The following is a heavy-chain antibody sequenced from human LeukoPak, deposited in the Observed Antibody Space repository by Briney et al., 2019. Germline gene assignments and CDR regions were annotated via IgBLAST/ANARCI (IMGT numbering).Heavy chain of an antibody. CDR1: GASIRSYY. V-gene: IGHV4-59*01. D-gene: IGHD1-20*01. J-gene: IGHJ6*04. Sequence: SETLSLTCTVSGASIRSYYWTWIRQTPGKGLEWFGYMYYSGTTKNNPSLKSRVTMSVDTSKNQFSLRLSSVTAADTAVYYCARWMGIESMTGRFNYYGMDVWGKGTTVTVSS. CDR3: ARWMGIESMTGRFNYYGMDV. CDR2: MYYSGTT.